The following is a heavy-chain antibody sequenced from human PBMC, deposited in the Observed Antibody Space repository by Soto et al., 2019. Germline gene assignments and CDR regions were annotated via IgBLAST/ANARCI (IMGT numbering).Heavy chain of an antibody. CDR3: ARDSPGSSGRYALDI. CDR1: GGSFSGYY. CDR2: INHSGST. D-gene: IGHD3-22*01. V-gene: IGHV4-34*01. J-gene: IGHJ3*02. Sequence: SETLSLTCAVYGGSFSGYYWSWIRQPPGKGLEWIGEINHSGSTNYNPSLKSRVTISVDTSKNQFSLKLSSVTAADTAVYYCARDSPGSSGRYALDIWGQGTMVT.